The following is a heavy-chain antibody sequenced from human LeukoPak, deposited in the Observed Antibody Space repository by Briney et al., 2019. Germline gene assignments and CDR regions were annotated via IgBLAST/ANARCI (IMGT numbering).Heavy chain of an antibody. Sequence: GGSLRLSCAASGFTVSSNYMSWVRQAPGKGLEWVSVIYSGGSTYYADSVKGRFTISRDNSKNTLYLQMNSLRAEDTAVYYCAREPRYGSGSYYLYYYGMDVWGQGTTVTVSS. CDR1: GFTVSSNY. V-gene: IGHV3-66*01. J-gene: IGHJ6*02. CDR2: IYSGGST. CDR3: AREPRYGSGSYYLYYYGMDV. D-gene: IGHD3-10*01.